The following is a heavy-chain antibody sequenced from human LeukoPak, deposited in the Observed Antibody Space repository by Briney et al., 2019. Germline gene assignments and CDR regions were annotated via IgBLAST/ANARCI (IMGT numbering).Heavy chain of an antibody. CDR3: AYTSSSIPDAFDI. Sequence: SQTPSLTCAISGDSVSSNSATWDWIRQSPSRGLEWLGRTYHRSRWYYDYAVSVKSRITINPETSKNQFSLQLTSVIPEDTAVYYCAYTSSSIPDAFDIWGQGTMVIVSS. CDR2: TYHRSRWYY. CDR1: GDSVSSNSAT. V-gene: IGHV6-1*01. J-gene: IGHJ3*02. D-gene: IGHD6-13*01.